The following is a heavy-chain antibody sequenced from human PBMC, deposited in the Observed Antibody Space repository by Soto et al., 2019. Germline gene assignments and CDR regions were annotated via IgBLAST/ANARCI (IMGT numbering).Heavy chain of an antibody. CDR2: ISHGGDKT. J-gene: IGHJ4*02. Sequence: EVQLLESGGGVVLPGGSLRLPCAASGVTLSNYAMIWVRQAPGKGLEWVSTISHGGDKTYYADSVRGRFTISRDNAKNTLYLQMNSLRAEETAVYYCAKDKGERAVGATLAHWGPGTLVTVSS. V-gene: IGHV3-23*01. CDR1: GVTLSNYA. CDR3: AKDKGERAVGATLAH. D-gene: IGHD1-26*01.